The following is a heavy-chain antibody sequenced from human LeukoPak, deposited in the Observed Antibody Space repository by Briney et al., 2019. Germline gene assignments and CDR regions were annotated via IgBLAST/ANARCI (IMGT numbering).Heavy chain of an antibody. J-gene: IGHJ5*02. Sequence: ASVKVSCKASGYTSTSYYMHWVRRAPGQGLEWMGIINPSGGSTSYAQKFQGRVTMTRDTSTSTVYMELSSLRSEDTAVYYCARALYSGSYYHWFDPWGQGTLVTVSS. D-gene: IGHD1-26*01. CDR1: GYTSTSYY. CDR2: INPSGGST. V-gene: IGHV1-46*01. CDR3: ARALYSGSYYHWFDP.